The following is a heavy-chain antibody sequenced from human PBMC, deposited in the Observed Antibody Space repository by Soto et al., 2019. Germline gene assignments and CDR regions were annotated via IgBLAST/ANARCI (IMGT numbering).Heavy chain of an antibody. D-gene: IGHD2-2*01. CDR1: GFTFSSYA. J-gene: IGHJ6*03. CDR3: AKQYQHAPFPFYYMDV. CDR2: ISGSGGST. V-gene: IGHV3-23*01. Sequence: GGSLRLSCAASGFTFSSYAMSWVRQAPGKGLEWVSAISGSGGSTYYADSVKGRFTISRDNSKNTLYLQMNSLRAEDTAVYYCAKQYQHAPFPFYYMDVWGKGTTVTVSS.